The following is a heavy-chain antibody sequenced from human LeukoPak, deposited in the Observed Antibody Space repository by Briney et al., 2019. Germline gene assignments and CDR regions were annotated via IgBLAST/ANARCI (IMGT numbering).Heavy chain of an antibody. V-gene: IGHV1-69*05. CDR1: GGTFSSYA. D-gene: IGHD1-26*01. CDR2: IIPMFGTA. Sequence: SVKVSCQASGGTFSSYAISWVRQAPGQGLEWMGGIIPMFGTANYAQKFQGRVTITTEESTSTAYMELSSLGSEDTAMYYCARVFARGGEISGSYYYYWGQGTLVTVSS. J-gene: IGHJ4*02. CDR3: ARVFARGGEISGSYYYY.